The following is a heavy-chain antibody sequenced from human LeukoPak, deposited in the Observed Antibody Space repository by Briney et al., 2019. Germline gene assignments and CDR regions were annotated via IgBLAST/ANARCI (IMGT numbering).Heavy chain of an antibody. CDR3: ATHHREGVTGREYFQH. Sequence: GGSLRLSCAAYGFNFGIYGMHWVRQAPGKGLEWVTIISYDGSNKYYADSVKGRFTISRDNSKNTLYLQMSSLRAEDTAVYYCATHHREGVTGREYFQHWGQGTLVTVSS. CDR2: ISYDGSNK. D-gene: IGHD6-19*01. J-gene: IGHJ1*01. V-gene: IGHV3-30*03. CDR1: GFNFGIYG.